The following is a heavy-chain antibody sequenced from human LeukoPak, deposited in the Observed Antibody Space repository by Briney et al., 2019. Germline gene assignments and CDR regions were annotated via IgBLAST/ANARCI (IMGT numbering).Heavy chain of an antibody. CDR2: MTGDGGTR. CDR1: GFTFYDYA. CDR3: LKDTGTMLPGVLSDYDDGMHV. J-gene: IGHJ6*02. D-gene: IGHD3-10*01. V-gene: IGHV3-43*02. Sequence: PGGSLRLSCAASGFTFYDYAMHWVCQVPGKGLEWVSLMTGDGGTRQYADSVKGRFTISKDNSKQTLYLQMNSLSAEDTALYYFLKDTGTMLPGVLSDYDDGMHVWGQGTTVNVSS.